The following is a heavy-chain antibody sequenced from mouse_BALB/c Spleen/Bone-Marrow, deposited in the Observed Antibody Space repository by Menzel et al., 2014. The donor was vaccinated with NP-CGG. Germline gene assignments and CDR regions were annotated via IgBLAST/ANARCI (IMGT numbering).Heavy chain of an antibody. J-gene: IGHJ1*01. CDR2: IDPANGNT. D-gene: IGHD2-14*01. V-gene: IGHV14-3*02. CDR1: GFNIKDTY. Sequence: EVQLQQSGAEPVKPGASVKLSCTASGFNIKDTYMHWVKQRPEQGLEWIGRIDPANGNTKYDPKFQGKATITADTSSNTAYLQLSSLTSEDTAVYYCANYRYGWYFDVWGAGTTVTVSS. CDR3: ANYRYGWYFDV.